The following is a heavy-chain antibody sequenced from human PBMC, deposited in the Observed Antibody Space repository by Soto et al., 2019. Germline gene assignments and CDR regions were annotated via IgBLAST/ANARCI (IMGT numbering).Heavy chain of an antibody. CDR2: IFSNDEK. CDR1: GFSLSNARMG. D-gene: IGHD6-19*01. J-gene: IGHJ4*02. V-gene: IGHV2-26*01. CDR3: ARFTGYGSGWYYFDY. Sequence: SGPTLVNPTETLTLTCTVSGFSLSNARMGVSWIRQPPGKALEWLAHIFSNDEKSYSTSLKSRLTISKETSKSQVVLKMTNMDPVDTATYYCARFTGYGSGWYYFDYWGEGTMVTVYS.